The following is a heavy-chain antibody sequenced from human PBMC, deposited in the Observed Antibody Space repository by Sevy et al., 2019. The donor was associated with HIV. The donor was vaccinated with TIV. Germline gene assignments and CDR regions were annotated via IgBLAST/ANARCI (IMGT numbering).Heavy chain of an antibody. CDR3: ARDEGGDDPLDY. D-gene: IGHD2-21*01. CDR2: ISYSAEYI. Sequence: GGSLRLSCATSGFTFTSYTMNWVRQAPGKGLEWVSSISYSAEYIYYADSVKGRFTISRDNAKNSLFLQMNSLRVEDTAVYYCARDEGGDDPLDYWGQGTLVTVSS. CDR1: GFTFTSYT. J-gene: IGHJ4*02. V-gene: IGHV3-21*01.